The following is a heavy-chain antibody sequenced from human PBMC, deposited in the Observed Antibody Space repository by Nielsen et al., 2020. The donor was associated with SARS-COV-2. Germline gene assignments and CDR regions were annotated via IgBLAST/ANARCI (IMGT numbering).Heavy chain of an antibody. CDR3: ARESSGYDHYNYGMDV. Sequence: SETLSLTCTVYGGSISSGGYYWRWIRHHPGKGLEWIGYIYFSGRTCYNPSLKSRVTISVDTSKNQFSLSLRSVTAADTAVYYCARESSGYDHYNYGMDVWGQGTTVTVSS. CDR1: GGSISSGGYY. J-gene: IGHJ6*02. D-gene: IGHD5-12*01. CDR2: IYFSGRT. V-gene: IGHV4-31*03.